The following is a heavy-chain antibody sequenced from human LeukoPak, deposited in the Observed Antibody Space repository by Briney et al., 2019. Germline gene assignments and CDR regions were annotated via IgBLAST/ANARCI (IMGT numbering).Heavy chain of an antibody. V-gene: IGHV1-69*13. CDR2: IIPIFGTA. J-gene: IGHJ5*02. D-gene: IGHD6-13*01. CDR3: ARDGRTYSRFWFDP. CDR1: GGTFSSYA. Sequence: ASVKVSCKASGGTFSSYAISWVRQAPRQGLEWMGGIIPIFGTANYAQKFQGRVTITADESTSTAYMELSSLRSEDTAVYYCARDGRTYSRFWFDPWGQGTLVTVSS.